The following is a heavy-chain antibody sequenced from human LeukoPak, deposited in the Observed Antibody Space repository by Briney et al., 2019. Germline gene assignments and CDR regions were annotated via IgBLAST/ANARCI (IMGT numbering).Heavy chain of an antibody. D-gene: IGHD3-22*01. J-gene: IGHJ4*02. V-gene: IGHV4-59*01. CDR1: GASISNYY. CDR3: AGTYYYDSSGYYHYSL. CDR2: IHYSGST. Sequence: TSETLSLTCTVSGASISNYYWSWIRQPPGKRLEWIGNIHYSGSTNYNPSLKSRVTISVDTSKNQFSLKLSSVTAADTAVYYCAGTYYYDSSGYYHYSLWGQGTLVTVSS.